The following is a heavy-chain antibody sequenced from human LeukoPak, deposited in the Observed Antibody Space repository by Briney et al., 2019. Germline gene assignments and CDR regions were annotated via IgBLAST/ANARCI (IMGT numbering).Heavy chain of an antibody. CDR2: VSPYNGNT. D-gene: IGHD3-10*01. Sequence: ASVRVSFKTSGYTFTDYDITWVRQAPGQGLEWMGRVSPYNGNTYYSQTFQGRVTITKDTSTGTAYLDLKNLRADDTAMYYCARNGRVRRVVKDLFEYWGQGTLVAVSS. CDR1: GYTFTDYD. CDR3: ARNGRVRRVVKDLFEY. V-gene: IGHV1-18*01. J-gene: IGHJ4*02.